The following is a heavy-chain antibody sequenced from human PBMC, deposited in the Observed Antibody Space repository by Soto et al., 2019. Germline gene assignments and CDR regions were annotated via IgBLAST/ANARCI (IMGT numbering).Heavy chain of an antibody. CDR2: ISGSGGST. J-gene: IGHJ6*03. CDR3: AKGIGGYCSSTSCYIDEGDYYYMDV. V-gene: IGHV3-23*01. D-gene: IGHD2-2*02. CDR1: GFTFSSYA. Sequence: GGSLRLSCAASGFTFSSYAMSWVRQAPGKGLEWVSAISGSGGSTYYADSVKGRFTISRDNSKNTLYLQMNSLRAEDTAVYYCAKGIGGYCSSTSCYIDEGDYYYMDVWGKGTTVTVSS.